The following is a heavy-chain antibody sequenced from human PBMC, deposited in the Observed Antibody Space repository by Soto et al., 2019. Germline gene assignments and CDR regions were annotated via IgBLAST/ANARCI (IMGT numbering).Heavy chain of an antibody. D-gene: IGHD1-7*01. CDR1: GFSLSSSGVG. CDR2: IYWTGDK. J-gene: IGHJ6*02. Sequence: QITLQASGPTFVECTQPLPLTCTFSGFSLSSSGVGVGWFRQPPGKALEWLALIYWTGDKSYSPSLKARLSVSRGTSENQVVFTMANVDPVDTATYHCAHELSGYYYDMDVWGRGTSVTVSS. V-gene: IGHV2-5*01. CDR3: AHELSGYYYDMDV.